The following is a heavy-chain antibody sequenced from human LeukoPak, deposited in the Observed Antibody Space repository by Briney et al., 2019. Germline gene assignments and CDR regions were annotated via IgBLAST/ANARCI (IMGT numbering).Heavy chain of an antibody. D-gene: IGHD6-13*01. CDR1: GFTFNIYA. CDR3: AIGPAGIAAAGPEYDGY. Sequence: TGGSLRLSCAASGFTFNIYAMHWVRQAPGKGLEWVAVIWYGGSNKYYADSVKGRFTISRDNSKNTLYLQMNSLRAEDTAVYYCAIGPAGIAAAGPEYDGYWGQGTLVTVSS. J-gene: IGHJ4*02. CDR2: IWYGGSNK. V-gene: IGHV3-30*04.